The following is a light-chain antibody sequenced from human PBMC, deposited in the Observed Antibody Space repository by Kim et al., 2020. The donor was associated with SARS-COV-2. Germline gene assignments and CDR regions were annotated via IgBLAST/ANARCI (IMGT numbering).Light chain of an antibody. Sequence: TVTSSCTRSSGSIASNYVQWYQQRPGSYPTTVIYEDNQRPSGVPDRFSGSIDSSSNSASLTISGLKTEDEADYYCQSYDSSNHVVFGGGTQLTVL. CDR3: QSYDSSNHVV. CDR2: EDN. CDR1: SGSIASNY. V-gene: IGLV6-57*01. J-gene: IGLJ2*01.